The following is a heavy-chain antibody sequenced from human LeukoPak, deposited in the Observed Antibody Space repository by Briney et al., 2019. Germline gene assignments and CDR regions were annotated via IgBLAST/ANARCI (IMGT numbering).Heavy chain of an antibody. Sequence: GGSLRLSCEASAFTFSYYWMSWVRQAAGKGLEWVANIKEDGGEINYVDSVKGRFTISRDNAKKLVFLQMNSLRVEDTAVYYCARDRGYSSFDYWGQGTLVTVSS. CDR1: AFTFSYYW. D-gene: IGHD4-23*01. V-gene: IGHV3-7*01. CDR3: ARDRGYSSFDY. J-gene: IGHJ4*02. CDR2: IKEDGGEI.